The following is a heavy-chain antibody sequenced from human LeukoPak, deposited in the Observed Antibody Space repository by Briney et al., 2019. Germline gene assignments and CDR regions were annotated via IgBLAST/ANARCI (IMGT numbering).Heavy chain of an antibody. Sequence: GGSLRLSCAASGLTFSNYGLTWVRQAPGRGLVWVSRINRDGSSTDYLDSVKGRFTISRDNARNTLYLQMNSLRGEDKAVYYCARVPYVFDLWGQGTMVTVSS. CDR2: INRDGSST. CDR3: ARVPYVFDL. J-gene: IGHJ3*01. V-gene: IGHV3-74*01. CDR1: GLTFSNYG.